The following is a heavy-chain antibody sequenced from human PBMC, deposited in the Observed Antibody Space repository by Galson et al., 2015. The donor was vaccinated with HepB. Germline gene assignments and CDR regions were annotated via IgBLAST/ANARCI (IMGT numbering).Heavy chain of an antibody. V-gene: IGHV3-23*01. CDR2: ISGSGDST. Sequence: SLRLSCAASGFTFSSYAVSWVRQAPGKGLEWVSDISGSGDSTYCADSVKGRFTISRDNSENTLYLQMNSLRAEDTAVYYCARRVGAYFDYWGQGTLVTVSS. D-gene: IGHD1-26*01. J-gene: IGHJ4*02. CDR1: GFTFSSYA. CDR3: ARRVGAYFDY.